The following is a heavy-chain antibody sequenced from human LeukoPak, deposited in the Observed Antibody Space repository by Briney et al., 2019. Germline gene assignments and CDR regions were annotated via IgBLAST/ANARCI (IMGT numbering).Heavy chain of an antibody. CDR1: GYTFSSYW. J-gene: IGHJ4*02. V-gene: IGHV3-74*01. Sequence: GGSLRLSCAASGYTFSSYWMDWVRQAPGKGLVWVSRINSDGSSTSYADSVKGRLTISRNNAKNTLYLQMNSLRAEDTAVYYCARWSYGSGNWGQGTLVTVSS. CDR2: INSDGSST. CDR3: ARWSYGSGN. D-gene: IGHD3-10*01.